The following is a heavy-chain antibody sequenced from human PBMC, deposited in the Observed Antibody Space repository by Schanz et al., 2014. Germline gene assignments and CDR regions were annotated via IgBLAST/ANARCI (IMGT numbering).Heavy chain of an antibody. D-gene: IGHD2-15*01. CDR2: INSDGSSA. CDR1: GFTFSSYW. J-gene: IGHJ6*02. V-gene: IGHV3-74*01. CDR3: ARVELSVYYYAMDV. Sequence: EVQLVESGGGFVQPGGSLRLSCAASGFTFSSYWMHWVRQAPGKGLVWISRINSDGSSASYADSVKGRFTISRDNAKNTLYLQMNSVRAEDSAVYYCARVELSVYYYAMDVWGQGTTVTVSS.